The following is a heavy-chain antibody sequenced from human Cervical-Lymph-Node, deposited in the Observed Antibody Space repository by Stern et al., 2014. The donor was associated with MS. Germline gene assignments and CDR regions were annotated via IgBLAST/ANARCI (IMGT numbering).Heavy chain of an antibody. V-gene: IGHV4-59*01. D-gene: IGHD6-13*01. Sequence: VQLVESGPGLVKPSETLSLTCTVSGGSISSYYWSWIRQPPEKVLEWLGYIYYSGSTNYNPSLKSRVTISVDTSKNQFSLKLSSVTAADTAVYFCARGYSSTWYWFDSWGQGTQVTVSS. CDR2: IYYSGST. CDR1: GGSISSYY. J-gene: IGHJ5*01. CDR3: ARGYSSTWYWFDS.